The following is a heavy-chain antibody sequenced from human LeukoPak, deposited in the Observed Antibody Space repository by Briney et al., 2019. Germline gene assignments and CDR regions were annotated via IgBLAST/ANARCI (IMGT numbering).Heavy chain of an antibody. D-gene: IGHD4-17*01. CDR1: GFIFDNYA. CDR3: AKSGDVLTVIRIYFDS. V-gene: IGHV3-23*01. CDR2: INPGGAST. Sequence: GGSLRLSCAAPGFIFDNYALSWVRQAPGKGLEWVSSINPGGASTYYADSVKGRFTISRDNSKNTLFLQMDSLRAEDTATYYCAKSGDVLTVIRIYFDSWGQGTLVTVSS. J-gene: IGHJ4*02.